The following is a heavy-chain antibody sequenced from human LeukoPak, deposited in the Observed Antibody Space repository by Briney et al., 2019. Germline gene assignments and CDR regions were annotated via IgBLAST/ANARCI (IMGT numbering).Heavy chain of an antibody. D-gene: IGHD3-10*01. J-gene: IGHJ4*02. CDR2: IYYSGST. Sequence: SETLSLTCTVSGGSISSSSYYWGWIRQPPGKGLEGIGSIYYSGSTYYNPSIKSRVTISVDTSKTQFSLKLSSVTAADTAVYSCARLYYSPDYWGQGTLVTVSS. CDR1: GGSISSSSYY. CDR3: ARLYYSPDY. V-gene: IGHV4-39*01.